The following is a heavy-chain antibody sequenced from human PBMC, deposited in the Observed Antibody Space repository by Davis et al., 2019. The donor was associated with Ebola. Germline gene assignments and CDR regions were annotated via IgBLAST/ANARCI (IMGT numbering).Heavy chain of an antibody. CDR3: ARATTVVTPH. Sequence: PGGSLRLSCAASGFTFSSYAMHWVRQAPGKGLEWVAVISYDGSNKYYADSVKGRFTISRDNSKNTLYLQMNSLRAEDTAVYYCARATTVVTPHWGQGTLVTVSS. J-gene: IGHJ4*02. CDR1: GFTFSSYA. V-gene: IGHV3-30-3*01. D-gene: IGHD4-23*01. CDR2: ISYDGSNK.